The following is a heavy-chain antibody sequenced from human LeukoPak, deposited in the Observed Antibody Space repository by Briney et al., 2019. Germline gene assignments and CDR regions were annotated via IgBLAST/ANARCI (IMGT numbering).Heavy chain of an antibody. V-gene: IGHV1-69*02. Sequence: SVKVSCKASGDTFSSYTISWVRQAPGQGLGWMGRIIPILGIANYAQKFQGRVTITADKSTSTAYMELSSLRSEDTAVYYCARGSFPDVGALLFDYWGQGTLVTVSS. D-gene: IGHD1-26*01. CDR1: GDTFSSYT. CDR2: IIPILGIA. CDR3: ARGSFPDVGALLFDY. J-gene: IGHJ4*02.